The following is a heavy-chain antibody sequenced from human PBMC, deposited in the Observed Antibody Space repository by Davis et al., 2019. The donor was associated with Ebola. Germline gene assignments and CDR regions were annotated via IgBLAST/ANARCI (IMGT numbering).Heavy chain of an antibody. J-gene: IGHJ4*02. CDR1: GFSFSRYW. V-gene: IGHV3-74*01. Sequence: PGGSLRLSCAASGFSFSRYWMHWVRQVPGKVLVWVSRIKGDGSSTSYADSVKGRFSISRDSTSNTLYLQMNGLRAEDTAVYYCARSSYQPDYWSQGTLVTVSS. D-gene: IGHD2-2*01. CDR2: IKGDGSST. CDR3: ARSSYQPDY.